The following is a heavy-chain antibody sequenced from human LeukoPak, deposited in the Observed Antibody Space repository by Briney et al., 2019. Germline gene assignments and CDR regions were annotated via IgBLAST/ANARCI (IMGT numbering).Heavy chain of an antibody. CDR2: IYYSGST. D-gene: IGHD2-15*01. CDR1: GGSISSGGYY. J-gene: IGHJ1*01. CDR3: ARGWYSEYFQH. V-gene: IGHV4-31*03. Sequence: SETLSLTCTVSGGSISSGGYYWSWIRQHPGKGLEWIGYIYYSGSTYYDPSLKSRVTISVDTSKNQFSLKLSSVTAADTAVYYCARGWYSEYFQHWGQGTLVTVSS.